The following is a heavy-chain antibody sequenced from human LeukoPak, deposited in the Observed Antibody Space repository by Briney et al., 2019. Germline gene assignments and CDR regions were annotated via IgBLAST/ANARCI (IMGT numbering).Heavy chain of an antibody. D-gene: IGHD2-15*01. CDR1: GFTFDNYG. J-gene: IGHJ6*03. Sequence: GGSLRLSCAASGFTFDNYGMHWVRQAPGKGLEWVAFVRYDETNKYYADSVKGRFTISRDNSKNTLYLQMNSLRVEDTAIYYCAKTHGPYCSGGTCLVHYYYMDVWGKGTTVTVSS. V-gene: IGHV3-30*02. CDR2: VRYDETNK. CDR3: AKTHGPYCSGGTCLVHYYYMDV.